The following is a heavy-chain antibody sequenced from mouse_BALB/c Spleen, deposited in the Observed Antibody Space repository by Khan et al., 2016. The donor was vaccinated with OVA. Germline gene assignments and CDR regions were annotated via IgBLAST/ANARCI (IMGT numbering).Heavy chain of an antibody. CDR1: GYSFTSYY. CDR2: IDPFSGGT. V-gene: IGHV1-31*01. Sequence: VQLKQSGPELMKPGASVKISCKASGYSFTSYYIHWVMQSHGKSLEWIGYIDPFSGGTTYNQKFKGKATLTVDKSSSTAYIQLRNLTSEDSAVYYCTRHGYVAWFAYWGQGTLVTVSA. J-gene: IGHJ3*01. CDR3: TRHGYVAWFAY. D-gene: IGHD2-2*01.